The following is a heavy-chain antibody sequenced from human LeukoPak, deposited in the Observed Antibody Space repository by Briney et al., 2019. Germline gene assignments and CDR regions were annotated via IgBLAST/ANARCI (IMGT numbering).Heavy chain of an antibody. CDR2: INPNSGDT. J-gene: IGHJ4*02. Sequence: ASVKVSCKASGYTFTGYYMNWVRQAPGQGLEWMGWINPNSGDTHYLQKFQGRVTVTRDTSISTAYMELSRLRSDDTAVYYCVRDLANANFDCWGQGTLVTVSS. V-gene: IGHV1-2*02. CDR1: GYTFTGYY. CDR3: VRDLANANFDC.